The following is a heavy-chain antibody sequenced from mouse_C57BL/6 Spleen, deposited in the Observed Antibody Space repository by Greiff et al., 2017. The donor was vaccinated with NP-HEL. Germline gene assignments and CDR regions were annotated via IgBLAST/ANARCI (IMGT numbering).Heavy chain of an antibody. V-gene: IGHV1-66*01. CDR3: ARLGNCDVFDY. J-gene: IGHJ2*01. CDR1: GYSFTSYY. D-gene: IGHD4-1*01. CDR2: IYPGSGNT. Sequence: QVQLQQSGPELVKPGASVKISCKASGYSFTSYYIHWVKQRPGQGLEWIGWIYPGSGNTKYNEKFKGKATRTADTSSSTAYMQLSSLTSEDSAVYYCARLGNCDVFDYWGQGTTLTVSS.